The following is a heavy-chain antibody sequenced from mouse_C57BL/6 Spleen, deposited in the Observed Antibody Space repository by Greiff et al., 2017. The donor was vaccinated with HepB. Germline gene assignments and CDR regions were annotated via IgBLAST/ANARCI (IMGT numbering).Heavy chain of an antibody. CDR3: ARYDYDGFAY. CDR2: ISNLAYSI. J-gene: IGHJ3*01. D-gene: IGHD2-4*01. V-gene: IGHV5-15*01. CDR1: GFTFSDYG. Sequence: EVQGVESGGGLVQPGGSLKLSCAASGFTFSDYGMAWVRQAPRKGPEWVAFISNLAYSIYYADTVTGRFTISRENAKNTLYLEMSSLRSEDTAMYYCARYDYDGFAYWGQGTLVTASA.